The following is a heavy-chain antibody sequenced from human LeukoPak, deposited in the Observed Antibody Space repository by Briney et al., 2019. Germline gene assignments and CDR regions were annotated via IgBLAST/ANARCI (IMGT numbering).Heavy chain of an antibody. CDR1: GYTFTSYY. Sequence: ASVKVSCKASGYTFTSYYMHWMRQAPGQGLEWMGIINPSGGSTSYAQKFQGRVTMTRDMSTSTVYMELSSLRSEDTAVYYCARDGRGGSSWLPLPNDYWGQGTLVTVSS. CDR2: INPSGGST. J-gene: IGHJ4*02. D-gene: IGHD6-13*01. V-gene: IGHV1-46*01. CDR3: ARDGRGGSSWLPLPNDY.